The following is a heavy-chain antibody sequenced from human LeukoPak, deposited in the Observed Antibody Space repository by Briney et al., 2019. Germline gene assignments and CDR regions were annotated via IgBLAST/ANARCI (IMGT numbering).Heavy chain of an antibody. CDR3: TRLNSLDAFDI. J-gene: IGHJ3*02. CDR2: IRSKANSYAT. CDR1: GFTFSGSA. D-gene: IGHD4-23*01. Sequence: GGSLRLSRAASGFTFSGSAMHWVRQASGKGLEWVGRIRSKANSYATAYAASVKGRFTISRDDSKNTAYLQMNSLKTEDTAVYYCTRLNSLDAFDIWGQGTMVTVSS. V-gene: IGHV3-73*01.